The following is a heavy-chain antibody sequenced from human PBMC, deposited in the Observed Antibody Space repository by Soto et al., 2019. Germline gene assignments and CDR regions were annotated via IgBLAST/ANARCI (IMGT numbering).Heavy chain of an antibody. J-gene: IGHJ6*02. V-gene: IGHV4-59*01. CDR2: ISSSGTI. D-gene: IGHD3-9*01. CDR3: ARDRKLVIPGNYYYYGMDV. Sequence: ETLSLTCRVSGGSIRDYFWTWVRQPPGKGLEWIGYISSSGTINYNSSLKGRVTISLDKSRNQFSLKLSSVTTADTAVYFCARDRKLVIPGNYYYYGMDVWGQGTKVTVYS. CDR1: GGSIRDYF.